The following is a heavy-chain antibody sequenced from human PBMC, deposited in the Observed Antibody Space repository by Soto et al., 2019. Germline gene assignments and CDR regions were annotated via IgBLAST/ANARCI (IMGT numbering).Heavy chain of an antibody. J-gene: IGHJ5*02. CDR1: GGTFSSYA. CDR2: IIPIFGTA. V-gene: IGHV1-69*13. CDR3: ARDNNVTIFGVVITFWFDP. Sequence: SVKVSCKASGGTFSSYAISWVRQAPGQGLEWIGGIIPIFGTANYAQKFQGRVTITADESTSTAYMELSSLRSEDTAVYYCARDNNVTIFGVVITFWFDPWGQGTLVTVSS. D-gene: IGHD3-3*01.